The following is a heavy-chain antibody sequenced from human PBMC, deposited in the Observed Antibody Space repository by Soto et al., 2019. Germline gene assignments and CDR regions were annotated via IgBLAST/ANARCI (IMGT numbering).Heavy chain of an antibody. D-gene: IGHD3-9*01. CDR2: IIPIFGTA. J-gene: IGHJ3*02. CDR1: GGTFSSYA. CDR3: ARVGYDVLFPRNHDAFDI. V-gene: IGHV1-69*12. Sequence: QVQLVQSGAEVKKPGSSVKVSCKASGGTFSSYAISWVRQAPGQGLEWMGGIIPIFGTANYAQEFQGRVTMTADESTSTAYMELSSLRSEYTAVYYCARVGYDVLFPRNHDAFDIWGQGTMVTVSS.